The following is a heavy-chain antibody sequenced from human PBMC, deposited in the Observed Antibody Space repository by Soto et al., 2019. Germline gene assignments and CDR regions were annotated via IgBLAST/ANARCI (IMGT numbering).Heavy chain of an antibody. D-gene: IGHD3-16*02. V-gene: IGHV3-74*01. J-gene: IGHJ4*02. CDR2: INSDGSIT. CDR1: GFTFSSYW. Sequence: EVQLVESGGGLVQPGGSLRLSCAASGFTFSSYWMHWVRQVPEKGLVWVSRINSDGSITNYADAMKGRFTISRDNVKNTLYLQMNSLRAEDTAVYYCVRYSRSVGGSYRPDYWGQGTLVTVSS. CDR3: VRYSRSVGGSYRPDY.